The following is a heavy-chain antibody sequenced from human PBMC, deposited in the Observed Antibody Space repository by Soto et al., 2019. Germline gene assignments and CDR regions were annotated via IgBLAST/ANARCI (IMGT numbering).Heavy chain of an antibody. CDR1: GFTFSSYG. V-gene: IGHV3-33*01. D-gene: IGHD3-22*01. J-gene: IGHJ6*02. CDR3: ARDRNYYDSSGYGMDV. Sequence: PGGSLRLSCAASGFTFSSYGMHWVRQAPGKGLEWVAVIWYDGSNKYYADSVKGRFTISRDNSKNTLYLQMNSLRAEDTAIYYCARDRNYYDSSGYGMDVWGQGTTVTVSS. CDR2: IWYDGSNK.